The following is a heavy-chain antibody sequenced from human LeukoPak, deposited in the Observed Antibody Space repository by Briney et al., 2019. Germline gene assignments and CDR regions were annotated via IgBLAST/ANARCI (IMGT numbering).Heavy chain of an antibody. J-gene: IGHJ5*01. CDR3: ARGHPHINWWNRFDS. CDR1: GFTFSSNY. Sequence: GGSLRLSCAASGFTFSSNYMRWVRQAPGKGLEWVSVIYSGGTTKYADSVKGRFTISRDNSKNMVFLQMNSLRAEDTAVYYCARGHPHINWWNRFDSWGQGTLVTVSS. V-gene: IGHV3-66*01. D-gene: IGHD2-15*01. CDR2: IYSGGTT.